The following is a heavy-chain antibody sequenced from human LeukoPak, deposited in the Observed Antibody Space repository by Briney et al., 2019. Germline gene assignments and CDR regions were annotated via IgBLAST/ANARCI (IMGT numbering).Heavy chain of an antibody. Sequence: PGGSLRLSCAASGFRFSSYWMSWVRQAPGKGLEWVANIKQDGSEKYHVDSVKGRFTISRDNAKNSLYLQMNSPRADDTAVYFCARDGHPFDLWGQGTLVTVSS. CDR3: ARDGHPFDL. V-gene: IGHV3-7*01. CDR2: IKQDGSEK. J-gene: IGHJ4*02. CDR1: GFRFSSYW.